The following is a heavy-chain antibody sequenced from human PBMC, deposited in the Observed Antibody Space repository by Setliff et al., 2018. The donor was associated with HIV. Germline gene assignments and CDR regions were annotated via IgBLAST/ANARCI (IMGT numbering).Heavy chain of an antibody. CDR3: ARLGTDSSGWYYFDY. CDR1: GSPFSRYP. Sequence: RASVKVSCKASGSPFSRYPIKWVRQAPGQGLEWMGGIIPFLGIPNYAQKFQGRVTITADESTNTAYMELRNLRSDDTAVYYCARLGTDSSGWYYFDYWGQGTLVTVSS. J-gene: IGHJ4*02. D-gene: IGHD6-19*01. CDR2: IIPFLGIP. V-gene: IGHV1-69*10.